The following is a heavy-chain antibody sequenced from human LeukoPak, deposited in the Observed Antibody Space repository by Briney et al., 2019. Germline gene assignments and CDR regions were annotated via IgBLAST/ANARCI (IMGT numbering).Heavy chain of an antibody. V-gene: IGHV1-18*01. CDR2: ISAYNGNT. D-gene: IGHD1-26*01. J-gene: IGHJ4*02. CDR3: ASGVRWDFDY. CDR1: GYTLSNSG. Sequence: ASVKVPCKATGYTLSNSGITWVRQAPGQGLEWMGWISAYNGNTNYAQKFQGRVTMTTDTSTSTAYMEVTRLRSDDTAVYYCASGVRWDFDYWGQGTLVTVSS.